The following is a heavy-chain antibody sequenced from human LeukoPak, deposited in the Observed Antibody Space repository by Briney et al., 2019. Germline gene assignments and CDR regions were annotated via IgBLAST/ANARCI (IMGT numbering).Heavy chain of an antibody. J-gene: IGHJ4*02. CDR2: ISYDGSNK. V-gene: IGHV3-30*18. Sequence: PGRSLRLSCAASGFTFSSYGMHWVRQAPGKGLEWVAVISYDGSNKYYADSVKGRFTISRDNSKNTLYLQMNSLRAEDTAVYYCAKEITGIDYYFDYWGQGTLVTVSS. CDR3: AKEITGIDYYFDY. D-gene: IGHD1-20*01. CDR1: GFTFSSYG.